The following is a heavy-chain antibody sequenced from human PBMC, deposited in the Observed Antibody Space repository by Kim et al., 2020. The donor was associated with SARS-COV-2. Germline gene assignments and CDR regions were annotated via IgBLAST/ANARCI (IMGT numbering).Heavy chain of an antibody. CDR2: ISAYNGNT. Sequence: ASVKVSCKASGYTFTSYGISWVRQAPGQGLEWMGWISAYNGNTNYAQKLQGRVTMTTDTSTSTAYMELRSLRSDDTAVYYCARDRGMTTVTANFDYWGQGTLVTVSS. J-gene: IGHJ4*02. V-gene: IGHV1-18*01. D-gene: IGHD4-17*01. CDR3: ARDRGMTTVTANFDY. CDR1: GYTFTSYG.